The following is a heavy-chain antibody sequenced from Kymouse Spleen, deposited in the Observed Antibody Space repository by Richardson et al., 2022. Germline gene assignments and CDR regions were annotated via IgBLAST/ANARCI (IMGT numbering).Heavy chain of an antibody. D-gene: IGHD3-10*01. J-gene: IGHJ6*02. V-gene: IGHV3-20*d01. CDR2: INWNGGST. CDR3: ARGGVMVRGVIWYYYYGMDV. Sequence: EVQLVESGGGVVRPGGSLRLSCAASGFTFDDYGMSWVRQAPGKGLEWVSGINWNGGSTGYADSVKGRFTISRDNAKNSLYLQMNSLRAEDTALYYCARGGVMVRGVIWYYYYGMDVWGQGTTVTVSS. CDR1: GFTFDDYG.